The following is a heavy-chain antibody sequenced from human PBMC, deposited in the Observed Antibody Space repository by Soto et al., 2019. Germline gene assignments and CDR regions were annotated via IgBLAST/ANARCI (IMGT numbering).Heavy chain of an antibody. V-gene: IGHV3-66*01. CDR3: ARVDSSVWGIYYFAY. Sequence: EVQMVESGGGLVQPGGSLRLSCAASGFTVSSNYMSWVRQAPGKGLEWVSVIYNGGSTYYADSVKGRFTISRDNSKNKLYLQMNSLRAEDTAVYYCARVDSSVWGIYYFAYWCQGTLVTASS. J-gene: IGHJ4*02. CDR2: IYNGGST. CDR1: GFTVSSNY. D-gene: IGHD6-19*01.